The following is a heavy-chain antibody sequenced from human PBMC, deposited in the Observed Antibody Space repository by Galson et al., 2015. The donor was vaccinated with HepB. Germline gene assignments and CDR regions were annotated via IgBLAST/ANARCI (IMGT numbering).Heavy chain of an antibody. D-gene: IGHD2-2*01. CDR3: ARETPTSADYYYYGMDV. CDR2: IIPILGIA. V-gene: IGHV1-69*04. J-gene: IGHJ6*02. CDR1: GGTFSSYT. Sequence: SVKVSCKASGGTFSSYTTSWVRQAPGQGLEWMGRIIPILGIANYAQKFQGRVTITADKSTSTAYMELSSLRSEDTAVYYCARETPTSADYYYYGMDVWGQVTTVTVSS.